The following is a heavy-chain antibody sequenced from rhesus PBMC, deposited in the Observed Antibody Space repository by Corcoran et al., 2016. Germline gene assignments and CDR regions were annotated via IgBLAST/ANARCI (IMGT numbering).Heavy chain of an antibody. J-gene: IGHJ2*01. CDR1: GYSISSVYY. D-gene: IGHD5-42*01. Sequence: QMQLQESGPGLVKPSETLSLTCAVSGYSISSVYYWGWIRQPPGKGLGWMGRIYGSGGSNYLNPSLKSRGNQSVDTSKNPFSLKGSSVTDADTAVDYCARVGSSWSEGDTVGKEWYFDLWGPGTPITISS. V-gene: IGHV4S14*01. CDR2: IYGSGGSN. CDR3: ARVGSSWSEGDTVGKEWYFDL.